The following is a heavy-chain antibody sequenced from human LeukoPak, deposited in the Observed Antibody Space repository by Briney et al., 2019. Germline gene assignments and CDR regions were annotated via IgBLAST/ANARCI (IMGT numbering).Heavy chain of an antibody. V-gene: IGHV3-48*04. CDR1: GFTFSSYA. CDR3: ARAAAGTLDY. CDR2: ISSSGSTI. J-gene: IGHJ4*02. Sequence: GGSLRLSCAASGFTFSSYAMHWVRQAPGKGLEWVSYISSSGSTIYYADSVKGRFTISRDNAKNTLYLQMNSLRAEDTAVYYCARAAAGTLDYWGQGTLVTVSS. D-gene: IGHD6-13*01.